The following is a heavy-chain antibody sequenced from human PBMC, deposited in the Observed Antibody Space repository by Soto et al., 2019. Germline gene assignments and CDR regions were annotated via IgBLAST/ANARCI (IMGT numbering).Heavy chain of an antibody. Sequence: GGSLRLSCEGSGFTFAHAWMSWVRQAPGKGLEWVGRIKSRTDGGAADYAAPVKGRFSISRDDFKNTLYLQMNSLKSEDTALYYCTTDPGDYADYWGQGTLVTVSS. J-gene: IGHJ4*02. CDR2: IKSRTDGGAA. V-gene: IGHV3-15*01. D-gene: IGHD4-17*01. CDR1: GFTFAHAW. CDR3: TTDPGDYADY.